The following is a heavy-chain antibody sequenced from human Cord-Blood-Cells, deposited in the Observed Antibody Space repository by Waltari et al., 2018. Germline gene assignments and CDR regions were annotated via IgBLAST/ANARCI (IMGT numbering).Heavy chain of an antibody. V-gene: IGHV4-31*03. CDR2: IYYSGST. CDR1: GGSISSGGYY. Sequence: QVQLQESGPGLVKPSKTLSLTCTVSGGSISSGGYYLSWIRQHPGKGLEWIGYIYYSGSTYYNPSLKSRVTISVDTSKNQFSLKLSSVTAADTAVYYCARVHCSSTSCYLDYWGQGTLVTVSS. J-gene: IGHJ4*02. CDR3: ARVHCSSTSCYLDY. D-gene: IGHD2-2*01.